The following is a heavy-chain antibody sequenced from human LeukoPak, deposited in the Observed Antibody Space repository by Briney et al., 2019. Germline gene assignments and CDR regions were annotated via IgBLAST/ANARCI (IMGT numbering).Heavy chain of an antibody. CDR1: GFTFSDYN. D-gene: IGHD2-15*01. CDR3: ARVLRYCSGGNCYSGGLGYMDV. V-gene: IGHV3-11*01. Sequence: GGSLRLSCAASGFTFSDYNMRWIRQAPGKGLEWVSSISRGGSTKYYADSVKGRFTISRDNAKNSLFLQMNSLRAEDTAVYYCARVLRYCSGGNCYSGGLGYMDVWGKGTTVTISS. CDR2: ISRGGSTK. J-gene: IGHJ6*03.